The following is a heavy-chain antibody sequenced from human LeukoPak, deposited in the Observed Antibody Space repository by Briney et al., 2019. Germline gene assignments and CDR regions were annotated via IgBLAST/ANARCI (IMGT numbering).Heavy chain of an antibody. V-gene: IGHV4-59*08. Sequence: SETLFLTCRDSGGSISSYYWSWIRQPPEKGLEWIGYIYYSGSTNYNPSLKSRVTISVDTSKNQFSLKLSSVTAADTAVYYCARHRYSSGWFDPWGQGTLVTVSS. CDR1: GGSISSYY. CDR3: ARHRYSSGWFDP. D-gene: IGHD6-25*01. J-gene: IGHJ5*02. CDR2: IYYSGST.